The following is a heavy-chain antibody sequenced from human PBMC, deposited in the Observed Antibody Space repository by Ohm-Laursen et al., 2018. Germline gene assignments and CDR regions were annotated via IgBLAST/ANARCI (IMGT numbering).Heavy chain of an antibody. D-gene: IGHD5-24*01. V-gene: IGHV4-59*08. J-gene: IGHJ4*02. Sequence: GTLSLTCTVSGGSISSYYWSWIRQPPGKGLEWIGYIYYTGSTNYNPSLNSRVTISVDTSKNQFSLKLSSVTAADTAVYFCARHPMTTIRFFEYWGQGTLVTVSS. CDR3: ARHPMTTIRFFEY. CDR2: IYYTGST. CDR1: GGSISSYY.